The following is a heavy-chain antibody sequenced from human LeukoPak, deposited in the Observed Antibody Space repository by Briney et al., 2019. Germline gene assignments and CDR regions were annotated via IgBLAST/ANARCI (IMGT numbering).Heavy chain of an antibody. V-gene: IGHV3-23*01. CDR3: AKVADYEFDY. Sequence: GGSLRLSCAGSGLTFSSNWMSWVRQAPGKGLEWVSAISGSGGSTYYADSVKGRFTISRDNSKNTLYLQMNSLRAEDTAVYYCAKVADYEFDYWGQGTLVTVSS. CDR2: ISGSGGST. D-gene: IGHD4-17*01. J-gene: IGHJ4*02. CDR1: GLTFSSNW.